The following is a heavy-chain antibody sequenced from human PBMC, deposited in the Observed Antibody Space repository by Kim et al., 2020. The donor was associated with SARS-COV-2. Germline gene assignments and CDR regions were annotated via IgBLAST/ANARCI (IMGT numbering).Heavy chain of an antibody. Sequence: GGSLRLSCAASGFTFSSYGMHWVRQAPGKGLEWVAVISYDGSNKYYADSVKGRFTISRDNSKNTLYLQMNSLRAEDTAVYYCAKGIQLWSQNPPFDYWG. D-gene: IGHD5-18*01. CDR3: AKGIQLWSQNPPFDY. CDR2: ISYDGSNK. V-gene: IGHV3-30*18. J-gene: IGHJ4*01. CDR1: GFTFSSYG.